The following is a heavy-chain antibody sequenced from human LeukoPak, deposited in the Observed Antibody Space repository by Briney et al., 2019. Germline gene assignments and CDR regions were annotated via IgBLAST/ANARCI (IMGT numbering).Heavy chain of an antibody. D-gene: IGHD2-21*01. V-gene: IGHV1-18*01. CDR1: GYTFTSYG. CDR2: ISAYNGNT. J-gene: IGHJ4*02. Sequence: ASVKVSCKASGYTFTSYGISLVRQAPGQGLEWMGWISAYNGNTNYAQKLQGRVTTTTDTSTSTAYMELRSLRSDDTAVYYCAREDLGQAINDYWGQGTLVTVSS. CDR3: AREDLGQAINDY.